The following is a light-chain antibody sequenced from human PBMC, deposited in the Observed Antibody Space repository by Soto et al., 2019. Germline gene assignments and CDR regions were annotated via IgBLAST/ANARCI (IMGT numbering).Light chain of an antibody. CDR1: QSVLYSSNNKNS. CDR3: QEYYSTPAWT. J-gene: IGKJ1*01. V-gene: IGKV4-1*01. Sequence: IVMTQSPDSLALSLCDRSTINCKSSQSVLYSSNNKNSLAWYQQKPGQPPKLLIYWASTRESGVPDRFSGSGSGTDFTLTISSLQAEDVAVYYCQEYYSTPAWTFGQGTKVDIK. CDR2: WAS.